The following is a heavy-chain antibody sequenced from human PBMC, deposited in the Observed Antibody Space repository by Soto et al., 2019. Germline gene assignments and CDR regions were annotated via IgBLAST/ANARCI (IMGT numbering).Heavy chain of an antibody. CDR2: MNTNSANK. CDR3: AIEGFRGMAV. CDR1: GYTFTSYH. Sequence: QVKLLQSGAEVKKPGASVKVSCKASGYTFTSYHINWVRQATGQGLEWVGWMNTNSANKGDAQKYQGRVTMNRKTSRSTAYMELSSLRAEYAAVYYWAIEGFRGMAVWGQGTTVPVSS. J-gene: IGHJ6*02. V-gene: IGHV1-8*01.